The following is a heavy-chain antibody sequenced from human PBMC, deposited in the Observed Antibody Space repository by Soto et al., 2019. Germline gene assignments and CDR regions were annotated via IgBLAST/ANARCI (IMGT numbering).Heavy chain of an antibody. V-gene: IGHV3-7*01. Sequence: GGSPRLSCAASGFTFSSYWMSWVRQAPGKGLEWVANIKQDGSEKYYVDSVKGRFTISRDNAKNSLYLQMNSLRAEDTAVYYCARVNKGGQIVVVVAAPYYYYYYMDVWGKGTTVTVSS. CDR1: GFTFSSYW. J-gene: IGHJ6*03. CDR3: ARVNKGGQIVVVVAAPYYYYYYMDV. CDR2: IKQDGSEK. D-gene: IGHD2-15*01.